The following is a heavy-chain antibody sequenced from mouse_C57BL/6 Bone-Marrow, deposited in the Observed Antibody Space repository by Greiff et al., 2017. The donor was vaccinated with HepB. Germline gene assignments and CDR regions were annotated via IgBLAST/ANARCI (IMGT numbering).Heavy chain of an antibody. D-gene: IGHD2-4*01. CDR3: ARPISDYDGHYFDY. CDR1: GFTFSDYY. CDR2: ISNGGGST. Sequence: EVMLVESGGGLVQPGGSLKLSCAASGFTFSDYYMYWVRQTPEKRLEWVAYISNGGGSTYYPDTVKGRFTISRDNAKNTLYLQMSRLKSEDTAMYYCARPISDYDGHYFDYWGQGTTLTVSS. V-gene: IGHV5-12*01. J-gene: IGHJ2*01.